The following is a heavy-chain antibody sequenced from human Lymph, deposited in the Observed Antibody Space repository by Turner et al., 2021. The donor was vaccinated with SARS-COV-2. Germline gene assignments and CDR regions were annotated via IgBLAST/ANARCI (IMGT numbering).Heavy chain of an antibody. V-gene: IGHV3-33*01. D-gene: IGHD6-13*01. CDR3: ARGSAGGDV. CDR2: IWYDGSNK. Sequence: QVQLVESGGGVVQPGRSLRLSCAASGFTFRSYGMHWVRQAPGKGLEWVAFIWYDGSNKYYADSMKGRFTISRDNSNSTLYLQMNSLRAEDTAVYFCARGSAGGDVWGQGTTVTVSS. CDR1: GFTFRSYG. J-gene: IGHJ6*02.